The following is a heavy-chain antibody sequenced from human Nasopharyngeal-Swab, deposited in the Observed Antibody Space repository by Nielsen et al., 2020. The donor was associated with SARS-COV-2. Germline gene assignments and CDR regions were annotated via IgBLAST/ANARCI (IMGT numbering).Heavy chain of an antibody. CDR3: ARQSCSGGSCYSDAFDI. J-gene: IGHJ3*02. CDR1: GSSFTSYW. Sequence: GESLKISCKGSGSSFTSYWIGWVRQMPGKGLEWMGIIYPGDSDTRYSPSFQGQVTISADKSISTAYLQWSSLKASDTAMYYCARQSCSGGSCYSDAFDIWGQGTMVTVSS. CDR2: IYPGDSDT. V-gene: IGHV5-51*01. D-gene: IGHD2-15*01.